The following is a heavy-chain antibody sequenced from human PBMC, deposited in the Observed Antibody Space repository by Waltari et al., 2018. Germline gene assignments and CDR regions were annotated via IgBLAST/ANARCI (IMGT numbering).Heavy chain of an antibody. CDR1: GYTFTGYY. V-gene: IGHV1-2*02. D-gene: IGHD3-3*01. J-gene: IGHJ3*02. CDR3: ARISGSITIFGVGVDAFDI. Sequence: QVQLVQSGAEVKKPGASVKVSCKASGYTFTGYYMNWGRQAPGQGLEWMGWINPNRCGTNYAQKFQGRVTMTRDTSISTAYMELSRLRSDDTAVYYCARISGSITIFGVGVDAFDIWGQGTMVTVSS. CDR2: INPNRCGT.